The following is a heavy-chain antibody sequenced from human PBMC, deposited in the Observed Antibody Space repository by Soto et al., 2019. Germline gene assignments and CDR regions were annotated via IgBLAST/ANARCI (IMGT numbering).Heavy chain of an antibody. Sequence: EASVKVSCKASGGTFSSYAISWVRQAPGQGLEWMGGIIPIFGTANYAQKFQGRVTITADESTSTAYMELSSLRSEDTAVYYCARGGSSSSSPGLGGMDVWGQGTTVTVSS. CDR1: GGTFSSYA. J-gene: IGHJ6*02. V-gene: IGHV1-69*13. D-gene: IGHD6-6*01. CDR2: IIPIFGTA. CDR3: ARGGSSSSSPGLGGMDV.